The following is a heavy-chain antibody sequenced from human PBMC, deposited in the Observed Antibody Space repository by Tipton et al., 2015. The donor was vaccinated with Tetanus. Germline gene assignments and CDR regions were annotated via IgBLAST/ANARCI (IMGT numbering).Heavy chain of an antibody. Sequence: SLRLSCAASGFTFSSYAMHWVRQAPGKGLEWVAVISYDGSNKYYADSVKGRFTISRDNSKNTLYLQMNSLRAEDTAVYYCARTTPLDYWGQGTLVTVSS. CDR3: ARTTPLDY. D-gene: IGHD1-1*01. J-gene: IGHJ4*02. V-gene: IGHV3-30*04. CDR1: GFTFSSYA. CDR2: ISYDGSNK.